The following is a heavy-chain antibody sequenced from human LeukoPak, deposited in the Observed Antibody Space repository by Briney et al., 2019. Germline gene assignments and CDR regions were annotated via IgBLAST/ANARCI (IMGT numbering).Heavy chain of an antibody. J-gene: IGHJ4*02. CDR1: GGSFSGYY. CDR3: ARVNVDDYVWGSYRVFFQTSFDY. Sequence: SETLSLTCAVYGGSFSGYYWSWIRQPPGKGLEWIGEINHSGSTNYNPSLKSRVNISVDTSKNQFSLKLSSVTAADTAVYSCARVNVDDYVWGSYRVFFQTSFDYWGQGTLVTVSS. CDR2: INHSGST. D-gene: IGHD3-16*02. V-gene: IGHV4-34*01.